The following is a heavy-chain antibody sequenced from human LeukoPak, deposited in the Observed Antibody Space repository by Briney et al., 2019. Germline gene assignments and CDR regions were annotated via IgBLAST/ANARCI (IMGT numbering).Heavy chain of an antibody. CDR2: IKEDGSKK. J-gene: IGHJ4*02. D-gene: IGHD1-7*01. Sequence: PGGSLRLSCAGSGFTFSRYWMSWVRQAPGKGLEWVATIKEDGSKKYHVDSVKGRFTISRDNAKNSLYLQMNSLRAEDTAIYYSANYRGWGQGTLVTVSS. CDR1: GFTFSRYW. V-gene: IGHV3-7*01. CDR3: ANYRG.